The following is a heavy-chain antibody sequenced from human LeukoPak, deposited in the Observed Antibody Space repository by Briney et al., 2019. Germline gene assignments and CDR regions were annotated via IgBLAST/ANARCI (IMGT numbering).Heavy chain of an antibody. Sequence: GGSLRLSCAASGFTFSSYSMNWVRQAPGKGLEWVSYISSSSSTIYYADSVKGRFTISRDNAKNALYLQMNSLRAEDTAVYYCARGNHYYDSSGTKAFDIWGQGTMVTVSS. CDR2: ISSSSSTI. CDR1: GFTFSSYS. V-gene: IGHV3-48*01. J-gene: IGHJ3*02. D-gene: IGHD3-22*01. CDR3: ARGNHYYDSSGTKAFDI.